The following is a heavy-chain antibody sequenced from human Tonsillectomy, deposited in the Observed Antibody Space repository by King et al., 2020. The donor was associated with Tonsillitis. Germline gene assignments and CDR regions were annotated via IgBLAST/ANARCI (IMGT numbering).Heavy chain of an antibody. CDR2: IYSGGSST. CDR1: GFTFSSYA. J-gene: IGHJ4*02. V-gene: IGHV3-23*03. D-gene: IGHD2-15*01. CDR3: AKEEGYCSGSNCYGHFDY. Sequence: VQLVESGGGLVQPGGSLRLSCAASGFTFSSYAMSWVRQAPGKGLEWVSVIYSGGSSTYYADSVKGRFTISRDNSKSTLYLQMNILRAEDTAVYYCAKEEGYCSGSNCYGHFDYWGQGTLVTVSS.